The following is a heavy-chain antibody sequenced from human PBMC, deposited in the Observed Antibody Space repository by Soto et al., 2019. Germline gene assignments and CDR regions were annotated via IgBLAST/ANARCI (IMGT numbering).Heavy chain of an antibody. Sequence: GASVNVSCKVSGYTLTELSMHWVRQAPGKGLEWMGGFDPEDAEIIYAQKFQGRVTMTEDTSTDTAYMELSSLRSEDTAVYYCAGITMIVVGAYGMDVWGQGTTVTAP. D-gene: IGHD3-22*01. V-gene: IGHV1-24*01. CDR3: AGITMIVVGAYGMDV. CDR2: FDPEDAEI. J-gene: IGHJ6*02. CDR1: GYTLTELS.